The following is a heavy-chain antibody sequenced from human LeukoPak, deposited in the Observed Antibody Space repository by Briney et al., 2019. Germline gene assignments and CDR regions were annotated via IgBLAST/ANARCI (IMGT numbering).Heavy chain of an antibody. Sequence: SETLSLTCTVPGGSISSYYWSWIRQPPGKGLEWIGYIYYSGSTNYNPSLKSRVTISVDTSKNQFSLKLSSVTAADTAVYYCAREYVLLWFGESYNWFDPWGQGTLVTVSS. J-gene: IGHJ5*02. CDR3: AREYVLLWFGESYNWFDP. V-gene: IGHV4-59*01. CDR1: GGSISSYY. D-gene: IGHD3-10*01. CDR2: IYYSGST.